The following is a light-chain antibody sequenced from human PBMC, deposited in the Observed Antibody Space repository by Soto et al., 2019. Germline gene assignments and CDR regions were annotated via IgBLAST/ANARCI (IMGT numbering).Light chain of an antibody. V-gene: IGKV1-33*01. CDR1: QDISNY. Sequence: DIQMTQSPSSLSASVGDRVTITCQASQDISNYLNWYQQKPGKAPKLLIYDASNLETGVPSRFSGSGSGTDFTFTISSLQPEDIATYYCQGFTFGPGTKVDIE. J-gene: IGKJ3*01. CDR2: DAS. CDR3: QGFT.